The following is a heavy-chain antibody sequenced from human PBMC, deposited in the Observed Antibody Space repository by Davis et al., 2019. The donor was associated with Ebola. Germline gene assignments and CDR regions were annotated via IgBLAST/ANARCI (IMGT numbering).Heavy chain of an antibody. V-gene: IGHV3-48*02. CDR1: GFIFSSSA. CDR2: ITGDGYTI. D-gene: IGHD4-23*01. J-gene: IGHJ4*02. Sequence: GESLKISCAASGFIFSSSAMSWVRHVPGKGLEWIGLITGDGYTIHYAGSVKGRFTISRDNGKNKLYLQMNSLRDEDTAVYYCARFGAVDDWGQGTLVTVSS. CDR3: ARFGAVDD.